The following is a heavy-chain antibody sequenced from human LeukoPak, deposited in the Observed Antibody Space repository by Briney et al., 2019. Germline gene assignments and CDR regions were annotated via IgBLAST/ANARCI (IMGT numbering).Heavy chain of an antibody. J-gene: IGHJ4*02. D-gene: IGHD6-6*01. V-gene: IGHV4-39*07. CDR3: AREPQSWQLIDY. Sequence: SETLSLTCTVSGGSISSSSYYWGWIRQPPGKGLEWIGSIYYSGSTYYNPSLKSRVTISVDTSKNQFSLKLSSVTAADTAVYYCAREPQSWQLIDYWAREPWSPSPQ. CDR1: GGSISSSSYY. CDR2: IYYSGST.